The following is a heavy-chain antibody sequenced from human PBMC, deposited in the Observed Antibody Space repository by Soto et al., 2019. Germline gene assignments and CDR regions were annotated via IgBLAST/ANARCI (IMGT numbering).Heavy chain of an antibody. J-gene: IGHJ5*02. V-gene: IGHV1-18*04. CDR1: GYTFTGYG. D-gene: IGHD3-3*01. Sequence: ASVKVSCKASGYTFTGYGISWVRQAPGQGLEWMGWISAYNGNTNYAQKLQGRVTMTTDTSTSTAYMELRSLRSDDTAVYYCARGGNYDFWSGYYHGNWFDPWGQGTLVTVSS. CDR2: ISAYNGNT. CDR3: ARGGNYDFWSGYYHGNWFDP.